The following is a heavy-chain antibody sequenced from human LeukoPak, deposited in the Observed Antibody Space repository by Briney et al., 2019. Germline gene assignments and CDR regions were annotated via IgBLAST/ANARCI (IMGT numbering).Heavy chain of an antibody. CDR1: GFTFSSYS. CDR3: ARGTTMISSSYYFDY. J-gene: IGHJ4*02. CDR2: ISSSSSYI. Sequence: GGSLRLSCAASGFTFSSYSMNWVRQAPGKGLEWVSSISSSSSYIYYADSVKGRFTISRDNAKNSLYLQMNSLRAEDTAVYYCARGTTMISSSYYFDYWGQGTLVTVSS. D-gene: IGHD3-22*01. V-gene: IGHV3-21*01.